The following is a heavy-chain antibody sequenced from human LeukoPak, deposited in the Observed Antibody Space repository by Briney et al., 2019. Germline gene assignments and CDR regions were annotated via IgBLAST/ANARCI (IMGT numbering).Heavy chain of an antibody. CDR2: IYSSGST. CDR3: ARTSATGGTFFDI. Sequence: SETLSLTCTVSGGSLSSCCWSWIRQPAGKGLEWIGRIYSSGSTHYNPSLKSRVTMSVDTSKNQFSLNVKSATAADTAVYYCARTSATGGTFFDIWGQGTLVTVSS. J-gene: IGHJ4*02. D-gene: IGHD1-26*01. CDR1: GGSLSSCC. V-gene: IGHV4-4*07.